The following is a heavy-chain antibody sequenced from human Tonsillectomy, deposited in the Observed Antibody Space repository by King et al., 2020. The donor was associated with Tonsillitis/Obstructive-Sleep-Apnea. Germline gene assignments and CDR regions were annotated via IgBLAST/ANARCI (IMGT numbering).Heavy chain of an antibody. CDR3: ASNDWNY. Sequence: LVQSGAEVRKPGASVKVSCKASGYIFTDYGMHWVRQAPGQGLEWMGWINAGNGDTKNAPKFQGRVTITRDTSASTAYMEVRSLRSEDTAVYYCASNDWNYWGQGALVTVSS. CDR2: INAGNGDT. CDR1: GYIFTDYG. V-gene: IGHV1-3*01. J-gene: IGHJ4*02. D-gene: IGHD3-3*01.